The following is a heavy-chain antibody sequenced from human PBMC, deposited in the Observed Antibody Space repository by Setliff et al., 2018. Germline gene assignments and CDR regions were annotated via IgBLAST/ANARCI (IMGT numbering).Heavy chain of an antibody. Sequence: GASVNVSCKASGFTFTDYLMNWMRQAPEQGLEWMGRINLNTGSIFYAQEFQGRVTLTRDTSISTAYMDLTGLKYDDTAIYYCARDTLALGDITLFDYWGQGTLVTVSS. D-gene: IGHD3-16*01. V-gene: IGHV1-2*02. J-gene: IGHJ4*02. CDR1: GFTFTDYL. CDR2: INLNTGSI. CDR3: ARDTLALGDITLFDY.